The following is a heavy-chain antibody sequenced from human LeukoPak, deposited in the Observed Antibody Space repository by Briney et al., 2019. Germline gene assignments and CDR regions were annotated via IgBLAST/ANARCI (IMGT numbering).Heavy chain of an antibody. V-gene: IGHV3-7*01. D-gene: IGHD6-13*01. CDR3: ARDGTAAGLYFDL. J-gene: IGHJ4*01. CDR1: GFTFSSYW. Sequence: GGSLRLSCAVSGFTFSSYWMNWVRQAPGKGLEWVASIRQDGGEKSYVDSVKGRFTISRDNTKDSLYLQMSSLRAEDTAVYYCARDGTAAGLYFDLWGQGTLVTVSS. CDR2: IRQDGGEK.